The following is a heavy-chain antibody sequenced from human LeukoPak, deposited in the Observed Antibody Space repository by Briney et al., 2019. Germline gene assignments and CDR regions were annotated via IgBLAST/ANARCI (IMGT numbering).Heavy chain of an antibody. CDR2: MNPNSGNT. V-gene: IGHV1-8*01. J-gene: IGHJ6*02. CDR3: ARAGGSGSYFHSYGMDV. D-gene: IGHD3-10*01. Sequence: ASVKVSCKASGYTFTSYDINWVRQATRQGLEWMGWMNPNSGNTGYAQKFQGRVTMTRNTSTSTVYMELSSLRSEDTAVYYCARAGGSGSYFHSYGMDVWGQGTTVTVSS. CDR1: GYTFTSYD.